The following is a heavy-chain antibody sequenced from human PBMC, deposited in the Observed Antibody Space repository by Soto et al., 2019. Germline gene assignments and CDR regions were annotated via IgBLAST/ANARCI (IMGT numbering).Heavy chain of an antibody. CDR2: ISAYNGNT. CDR1: GYTFTSYG. D-gene: IGHD2-21*02. J-gene: IGHJ3*02. CDR3: ARVEAYCGGDCGAFDI. Sequence: GASVKVSCKASGYTFTSYGISWVRQAPGQGLEWMGWISAYNGNTNYAQKLQGRVTMTTDTSTSTAYMELRSLRSDDTAVYYCARVEAYCGGDCGAFDIWGQGSMVTVSS. V-gene: IGHV1-18*01.